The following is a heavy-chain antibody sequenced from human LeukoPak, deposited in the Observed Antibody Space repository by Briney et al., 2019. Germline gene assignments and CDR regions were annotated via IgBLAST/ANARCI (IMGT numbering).Heavy chain of an antibody. J-gene: IGHJ3*02. CDR2: LYSGGST. Sequence: GGSLRLSCAASGFTVSSNYMSWVRQAPGKGLEWVSVLYSGGSTYYADSVKGRFTISRDNSKNTLYLQMNSLRAEDTAVYYCAREDVVVADAFDIWGQGTMVTVSS. CDR1: GFTVSSNY. V-gene: IGHV3-53*01. CDR3: AREDVVVADAFDI. D-gene: IGHD3-22*01.